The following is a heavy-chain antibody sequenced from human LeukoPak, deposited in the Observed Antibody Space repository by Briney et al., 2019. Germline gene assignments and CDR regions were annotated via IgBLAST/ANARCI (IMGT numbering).Heavy chain of an antibody. Sequence: GGSLRLSCAASGSTVSSNYMSLVRQAPGKGLEWVSVIYSGGSTYYADSVKGRFTISRDNSKNTLFLQMNSLRAEDTAVYYCAREGIYYDSSGYYWRGLDYWGQGTLVTVSS. CDR1: GSTVSSNY. CDR2: IYSGGST. D-gene: IGHD3-22*01. J-gene: IGHJ4*02. CDR3: AREGIYYDSSGYYWRGLDY. V-gene: IGHV3-66*01.